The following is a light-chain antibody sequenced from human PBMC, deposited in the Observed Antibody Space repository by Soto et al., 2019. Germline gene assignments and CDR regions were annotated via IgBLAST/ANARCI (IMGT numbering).Light chain of an antibody. CDR1: SNDVGGFNY. CDR2: EVR. CDR3: SSYTSISTGV. Sequence: QSALTQPASVSGSPGQSITISCTGTSNDVGGFNYVSWYQQHPGKAPKLMIYEVRNRPSGVPNRFSGSKSGNTASLTISGLQAEDEADYYCSSYTSISTGVFGGGTKLTVL. V-gene: IGLV2-14*01. J-gene: IGLJ3*02.